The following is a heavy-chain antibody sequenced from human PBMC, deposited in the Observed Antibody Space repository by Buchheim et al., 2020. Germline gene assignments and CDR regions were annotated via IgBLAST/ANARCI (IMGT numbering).Heavy chain of an antibody. CDR3: ARAGTRFGYYYYYYMDV. D-gene: IGHD1-7*01. CDR1: GFTFSSYG. J-gene: IGHJ6*03. Sequence: QVQLVESGGGVVQPGRSLRLSCAASGFTFSSYGMHWVRQAPGKGLEWVAVIWYDGSNKYYADSVKGRFTISRDNSKNTLYLQMNSLRAEDTAVYYCARAGTRFGYYYYYYMDVWGKGTT. V-gene: IGHV3-33*01. CDR2: IWYDGSNK.